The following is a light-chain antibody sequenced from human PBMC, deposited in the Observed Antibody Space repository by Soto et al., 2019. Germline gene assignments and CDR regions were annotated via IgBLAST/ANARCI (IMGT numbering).Light chain of an antibody. Sequence: QSALTQAASVSGSPGQSITISCTGTSSDVGGYNYVSWYQRHPGKAPKLMIYDVSNRPSGVSNRFSGSKSGNTASLTISGLQAEDEADYYCGSYTSSSTLVVFGGGTQLTVL. CDR2: DVS. J-gene: IGLJ2*01. CDR3: GSYTSSSTLVV. V-gene: IGLV2-14*01. CDR1: SSDVGGYNY.